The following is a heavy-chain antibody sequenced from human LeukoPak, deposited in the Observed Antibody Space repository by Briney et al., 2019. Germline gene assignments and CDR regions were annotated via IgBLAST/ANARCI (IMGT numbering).Heavy chain of an antibody. J-gene: IGHJ5*02. CDR2: ISSSGSTI. CDR3: ARSSLDSSGWYRPRTPNWFDP. CDR1: GFTFSDYY. V-gene: IGHV3-11*01. Sequence: GGSLRLSCAASGFTFSDYYMSWIRQAPGKGLEWVSCISSSGSTIYYADSVKGRFTISRDNAKNSLYLQMNSLRAEDTAVYYCARSSLDSSGWYRPRTPNWFDPWGQGTLVTVSS. D-gene: IGHD6-19*01.